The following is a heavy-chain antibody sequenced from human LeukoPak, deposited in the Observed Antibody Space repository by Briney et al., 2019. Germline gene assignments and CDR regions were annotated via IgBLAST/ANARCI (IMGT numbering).Heavy chain of an antibody. Sequence: GGSLRLPCAASGFTFSSYWMSWVRQAPGKGLEWVANIKQDGSEKYYVDSVKGRFTISRDNAKNSLYLQMNSLRAEDTAVYYCARSRGTTSWYYYDSSGYYLDYWGQGTLVTVSS. CDR3: ARSRGTTSWYYYDSSGYYLDY. D-gene: IGHD3-22*01. CDR2: IKQDGSEK. V-gene: IGHV3-7*01. J-gene: IGHJ4*02. CDR1: GFTFSSYW.